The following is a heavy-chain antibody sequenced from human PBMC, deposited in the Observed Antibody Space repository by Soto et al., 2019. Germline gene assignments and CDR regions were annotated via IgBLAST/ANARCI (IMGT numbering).Heavy chain of an antibody. D-gene: IGHD6-13*01. CDR3: ARDLVLYGLDV. J-gene: IGHJ6*02. CDR2: IIPNFGTP. CDR1: GGTFGTYT. Sequence: ASVKVSCKASGGTFGTYTISWVRRAPGQGLEWMGGIIPNFGTPNYAQKFQGRVTIIADNSTSTAYMELSGLKSEDTAVYYCARDLVLYGLDVWGQGTTVTVSS. V-gene: IGHV1-69*06.